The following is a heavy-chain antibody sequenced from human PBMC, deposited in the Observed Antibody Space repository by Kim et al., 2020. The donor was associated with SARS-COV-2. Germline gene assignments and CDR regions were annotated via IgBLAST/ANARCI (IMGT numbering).Heavy chain of an antibody. D-gene: IGHD3-10*01. V-gene: IGHV4-34*01. CDR2: TNESGST. CDR1: GGSFSDF. Sequence: SETLSLTCAVYGGSFSDFWSWIRQSPGRGLEWIGETNESGSTNYNPSLKSRVTMSVDTSKSQFSLRLTSVTAADTAVYYCARAALIMVRGVTITQRVGFDVWGQGTVVTVSS. J-gene: IGHJ3*01. CDR3: ARAALIMVRGVTITQRVGFDV.